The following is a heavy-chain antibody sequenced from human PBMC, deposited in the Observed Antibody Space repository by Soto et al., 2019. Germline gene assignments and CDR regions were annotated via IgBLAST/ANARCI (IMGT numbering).Heavy chain of an antibody. CDR1: GGTFSSYA. J-gene: IGHJ4*02. CDR3: ARTSSLTGSGYGGDY. Sequence: QVQLVQSGAEVKKPGSSVKVSCKASGGTFSSYAISWVLQAPGQWLEWMGGIIPIFGTANYAQKFQGRVTITADESTSTAYMELSSLRSADTAVYYFARTSSLTGSGYGGDYWGQGTLVTVSS. D-gene: IGHD3-10*01. CDR2: IIPIFGTA. V-gene: IGHV1-69*12.